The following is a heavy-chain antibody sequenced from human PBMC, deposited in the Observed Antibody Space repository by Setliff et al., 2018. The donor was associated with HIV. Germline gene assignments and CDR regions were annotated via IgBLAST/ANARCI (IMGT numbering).Heavy chain of an antibody. CDR3: ARDDSDYSGSGARFDY. D-gene: IGHD3-10*01. V-gene: IGHV3-30*02. J-gene: IGHJ4*02. CDR1: GLTFSNCG. Sequence: GGSLRLSCATSGLTFSNCGMHWVRQAPGKGLERVASRRSDGSNTYYADSVTGRFTISRDDSKNTLYLQMNSLRAEDTAVYYCARDDSDYSGSGARFDYWGQGTLVTVSS. CDR2: RRSDGSNT.